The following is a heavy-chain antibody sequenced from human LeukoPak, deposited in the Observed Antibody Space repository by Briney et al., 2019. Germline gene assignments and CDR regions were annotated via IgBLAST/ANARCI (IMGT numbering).Heavy chain of an antibody. D-gene: IGHD6-6*01. J-gene: IGHJ6*03. CDR2: INPNSGGT. Sequence: GASVKVSCKASGYTFTGYYMHWVRQAPGQGLEWMGWINPNSGGTNYAQKFQGRVTMTRDTSISTAYMELSRLRSDDTAVYYCARDGGIAARPDDYYYYMDVWGKGTTVTVSS. CDR1: GYTFTGYY. V-gene: IGHV1-2*02. CDR3: ARDGGIAARPDDYYYYMDV.